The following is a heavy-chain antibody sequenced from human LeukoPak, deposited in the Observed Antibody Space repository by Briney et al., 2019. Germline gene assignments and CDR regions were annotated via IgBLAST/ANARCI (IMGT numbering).Heavy chain of an antibody. V-gene: IGHV3-23*01. CDR2: FSPSATDT. CDR3: AKGSLGSWYYFDY. Sequence: GGSLRLSCAASGFTFGSYAMSWVRQAPEKGPEWVSTFSPSATDTYYADSVKGRFTIFRDNSNNTLYLQMNSLRAEDTAVYYCAKGSLGSWYYFDYWGQGTLVTVSS. D-gene: IGHD6-13*01. J-gene: IGHJ4*02. CDR1: GFTFGSYA.